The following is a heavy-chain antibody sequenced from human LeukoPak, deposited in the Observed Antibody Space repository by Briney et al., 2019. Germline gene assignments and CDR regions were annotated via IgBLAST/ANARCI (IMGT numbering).Heavy chain of an antibody. V-gene: IGHV4-59*02. J-gene: IGHJ4*02. CDR3: ARGRSFGELGVY. CDR1: GGSVSSYY. D-gene: IGHD3-10*01. Sequence: SETLSLTCTVSGGSVSSYYWSWIRRPPGRGLEWIAYLSHSGSSDSNPSLTSRVTTLVDTSKNQFSLKLTSVTAADTAVYYCARGRSFGELGVYWGQGTPLTVSS. CDR2: LSHSGSS.